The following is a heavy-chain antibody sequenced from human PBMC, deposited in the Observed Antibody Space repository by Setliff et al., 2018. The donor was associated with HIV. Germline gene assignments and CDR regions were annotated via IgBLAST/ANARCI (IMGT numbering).Heavy chain of an antibody. CDR1: AYSSTTSW. CDR2: IAPRDSYT. J-gene: IGHJ6*03. Sequence: GESLKISCKVSAYSSTTSWNTWVRQMPGKGLEWMGRIAPRDSYTDYSPSFEGHVTISFDKSVSTAYLQWSSLKASDTAMYYCARLEVAGAYSYYYMDVWGKGTTVTVSS. CDR3: ARLEVAGAYSYYYMDV. V-gene: IGHV5-10-1*01. D-gene: IGHD6-19*01.